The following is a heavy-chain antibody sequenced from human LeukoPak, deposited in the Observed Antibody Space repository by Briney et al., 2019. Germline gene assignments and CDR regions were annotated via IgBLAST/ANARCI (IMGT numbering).Heavy chain of an antibody. V-gene: IGHV3-30*02. Sequence: GGSLRLSCAASGFTFSTYGMHWVRQAPGKGLEWVAVIWSDGSNKYYADSVKGRFTISRDNSKNTLYLQMNSLRAEDTAVYYCAKGSYARQGYCSGGSCYDYYYYGMDVWGQGTTVTVSS. CDR2: IWSDGSNK. CDR3: AKGSYARQGYCSGGSCYDYYYYGMDV. D-gene: IGHD2-15*01. J-gene: IGHJ6*02. CDR1: GFTFSTYG.